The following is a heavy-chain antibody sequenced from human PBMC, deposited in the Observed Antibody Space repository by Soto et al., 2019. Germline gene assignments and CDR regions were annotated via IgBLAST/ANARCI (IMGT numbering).Heavy chain of an antibody. D-gene: IGHD6-6*01. CDR2: IDPSDSYT. J-gene: IGHJ6*02. V-gene: IGHV5-10-1*01. CDR1: GYSFTSYW. CDR3: ARQRAQSIADRLRGMDV. Sequence: GESLKISCKGSGYSFTSYWISWVRQMPGKGLEWMGRIDPSDSYTNYSPSFQGHVTISADKSISTAYLQWSSLKASDTAMYYCARQRAQSIADRLRGMDVWGQRTAVTVSS.